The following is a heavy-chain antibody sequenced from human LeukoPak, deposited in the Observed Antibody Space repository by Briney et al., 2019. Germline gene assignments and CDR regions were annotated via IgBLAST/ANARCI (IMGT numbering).Heavy chain of an antibody. D-gene: IGHD5-24*01. J-gene: IGHJ3*02. CDR1: GYSLPNYY. CDR3: ARIRDGYNDAYDI. CDR2: INPGGGNT. Sequence: ASVKFSCKASGYSLPNYYMHCVRQAPGQGLGWRGLINPGGGNTNYAQNFQGRVTMTRDTSTSTVYMELSSLRTEDTAIYYCARIRDGYNDAYDIWGQGTVVTVPS. V-gene: IGHV1-46*01.